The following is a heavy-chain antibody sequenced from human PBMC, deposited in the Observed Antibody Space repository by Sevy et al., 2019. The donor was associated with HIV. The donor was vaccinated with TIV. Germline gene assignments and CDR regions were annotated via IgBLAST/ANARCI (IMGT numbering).Heavy chain of an antibody. Sequence: ASVKVSCKASGYIFTDYYIHWVRQAPGQGPEWMAWINPETGGTKFAQKFQGRLTVTREASIGTVSMELSNLRTDDTAVYYCARDQSIVGSAEYFLHWGQGTQVTVSS. D-gene: IGHD1-26*01. J-gene: IGHJ1*01. V-gene: IGHV1-2*02. CDR2: INPETGGT. CDR1: GYIFTDYY. CDR3: ARDQSIVGSAEYFLH.